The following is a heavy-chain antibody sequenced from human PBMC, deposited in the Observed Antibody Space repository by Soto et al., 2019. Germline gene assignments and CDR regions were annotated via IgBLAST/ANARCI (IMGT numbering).Heavy chain of an antibody. CDR3: ARLVRSGSYYMSYYGMDV. D-gene: IGHD3-10*01. CDR2: IYYSGST. CDR1: GGSISSGCYY. Sequence: SLDLTCTVSGGSISSGCYYWSWISQHPGKGLEWIGYIYYSGSTYYNPSLKSRVTISVDTSKNQFSLKLSSVTAADTAVYYCARLVRSGSYYMSYYGMDVWGQGTTVPVSS. V-gene: IGHV4-31*03. J-gene: IGHJ6*02.